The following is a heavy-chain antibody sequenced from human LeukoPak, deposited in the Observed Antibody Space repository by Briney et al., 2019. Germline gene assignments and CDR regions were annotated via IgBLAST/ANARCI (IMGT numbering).Heavy chain of an antibody. CDR3: ARDTIFGVVQGYFDY. Sequence: ASVKVSCKASGYTFTNYGISWVRQAPGQGLEWMGWISAYNGNTNYAQKLQGRVTMTTDTSTSTAYMELRSLRSDDTAVYYCARDTIFGVVQGYFDYWGQGTLVTVSS. CDR2: ISAYNGNT. J-gene: IGHJ4*02. V-gene: IGHV1-18*01. D-gene: IGHD3-3*01. CDR1: GYTFTNYG.